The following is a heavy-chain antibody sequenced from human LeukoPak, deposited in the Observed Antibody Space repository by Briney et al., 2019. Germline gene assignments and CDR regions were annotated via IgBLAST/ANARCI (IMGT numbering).Heavy chain of an antibody. D-gene: IGHD6-19*01. CDR2: ISGSGGST. Sequence: GGSLRLSCAASGFTFSSYAMSWVRQAPGKGLEWVSAISGSGGSTYYADSVKGRFTISRDDSKNTLYLQMNSLRAEDTAVYYCAKDDTLYSSGPFYYWGQGTLVTVSS. CDR1: GFTFSSYA. J-gene: IGHJ4*02. V-gene: IGHV3-23*01. CDR3: AKDDTLYSSGPFYY.